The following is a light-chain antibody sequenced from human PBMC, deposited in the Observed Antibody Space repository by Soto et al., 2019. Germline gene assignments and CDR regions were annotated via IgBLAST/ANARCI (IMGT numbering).Light chain of an antibody. CDR2: GTS. J-gene: IGKJ1*01. Sequence: EIVLTQSPGTLSLSPGERVTLSCRASQSVGTNYLAWYQQKPGQAPRLVIYGTSNRATGTPDRFSGSGSGTDFTLTISRLEPEDFAVYYCQQYGNSPRRVGQGTKVDIK. CDR3: QQYGNSPRR. V-gene: IGKV3-20*01. CDR1: QSVGTNY.